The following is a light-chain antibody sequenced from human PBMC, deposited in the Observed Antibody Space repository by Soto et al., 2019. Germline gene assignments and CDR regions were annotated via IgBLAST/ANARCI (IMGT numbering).Light chain of an antibody. CDR1: SSDVGGYNY. J-gene: IGLJ1*01. CDR2: EVS. CDR3: SSYAGSNTR. Sequence: QSALTQPPSASGSPGQSVTISCTGTSSDVGGYNYVSWYQQHPGKAPKLMIYEVSKQPSGVPDRFSGSKSGNTASLTVSGLQAEDEADYYCSSYAGSNTRFGTGTKVTVL. V-gene: IGLV2-8*01.